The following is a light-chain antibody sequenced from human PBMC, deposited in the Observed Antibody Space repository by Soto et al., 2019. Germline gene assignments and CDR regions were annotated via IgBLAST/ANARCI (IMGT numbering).Light chain of an antibody. J-gene: IGKJ1*01. CDR3: QQSYSTPGT. V-gene: IGKV1-39*01. CDR1: QSISSY. CDR2: AAS. Sequence: DIQMTQSPSSLPASVGDRVTITCRASQSISSYLNWYQQKPGKAPKLLIYAASSLQSGVPSRFSGSGSGTDFTLTISSLQPEDFATYYCQQSYSTPGTFGQGTKVDI.